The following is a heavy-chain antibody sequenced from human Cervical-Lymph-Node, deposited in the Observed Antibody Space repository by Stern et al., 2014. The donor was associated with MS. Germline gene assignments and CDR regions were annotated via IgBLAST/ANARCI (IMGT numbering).Heavy chain of an antibody. J-gene: IGHJ4*02. Sequence: QVQLVQSGGGVVQPGWSLRLSCAASGFSFSRYAMHWVRQAPGQGLEWVALIWYDGSNPYYADSVTGRFTISRDNFKNTLYLQMNSLRAEDTAVYYCASAYSSSHYYFDYWGQGTLVTVSS. V-gene: IGHV3-33*01. D-gene: IGHD6-13*01. CDR1: GFSFSRYA. CDR3: ASAYSSSHYYFDY. CDR2: IWYDGSNP.